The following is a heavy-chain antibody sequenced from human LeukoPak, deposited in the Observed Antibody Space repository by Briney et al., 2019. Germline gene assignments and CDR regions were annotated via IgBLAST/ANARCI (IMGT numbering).Heavy chain of an antibody. Sequence: GGSLRLSCTASGFTFSIFWMGWVRQAPGKGLEWVANIKEDGSDKNYVDSVKGRFTMSRDNAKNSLYLQMNSLRAEDTAVYYCARAPLSGYYSIDAFDIWGQGTMVTVSS. CDR2: IKEDGSDK. J-gene: IGHJ3*02. CDR3: ARAPLSGYYSIDAFDI. V-gene: IGHV3-7*01. D-gene: IGHD3-22*01. CDR1: GFTFSIFW.